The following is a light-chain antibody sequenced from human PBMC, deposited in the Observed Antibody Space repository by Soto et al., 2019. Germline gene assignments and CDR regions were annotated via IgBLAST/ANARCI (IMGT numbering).Light chain of an antibody. V-gene: IGKV3-20*01. CDR3: KQYGTSPYT. J-gene: IGKJ2*01. CDR1: QSVSSTH. Sequence: EIVLTQSPGTLPLSPGERATLSCRASQSVSSTHLAWYQQKPGQAPRLLISGASRRATGIPDRFSGSGSGTDFTLTISRLEPEDFAVYYCKQYGTSPYTFGQGTKLEIK. CDR2: GAS.